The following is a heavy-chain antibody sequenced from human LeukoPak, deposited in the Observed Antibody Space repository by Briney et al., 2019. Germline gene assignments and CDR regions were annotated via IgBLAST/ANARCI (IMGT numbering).Heavy chain of an antibody. V-gene: IGHV5-51*01. D-gene: IGHD6-19*01. CDR1: GYSFTSYW. J-gene: IGHJ3*02. CDR2: IYPGDSDT. CDR3: ARQRRAEQWLVTTPPPDAFDI. Sequence: GESLQISCQGSGYSFTSYWIGWVRQMPGKGLEWMGIIYPGDSDTRYSPSFQGQVTISADKSISTAYLQWSSLKASDTAMCYCARQRRAEQWLVTTPPPDAFDIWGQGTMVTVSS.